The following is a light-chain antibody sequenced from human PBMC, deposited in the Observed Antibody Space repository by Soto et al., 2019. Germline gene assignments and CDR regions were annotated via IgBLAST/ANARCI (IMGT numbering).Light chain of an antibody. J-gene: IGLJ3*02. CDR2: GDT. CDR1: RSNIGAGYD. V-gene: IGLV1-40*01. CDR3: QSFDSNLSGGV. Sequence: QSVLTQPPSVSGAPGQRVTISCIGSRSNIGAGYDVHWYQQLPGTAPKLLVSGDTNRPSGVPDRFSGSKSGTSASLAITGLQAEDEADYYCQSFDSNLSGGVFGEGTKLTVL.